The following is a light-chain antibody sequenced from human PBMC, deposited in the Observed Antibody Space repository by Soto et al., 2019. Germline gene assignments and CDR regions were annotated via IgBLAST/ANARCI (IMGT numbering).Light chain of an antibody. V-gene: IGKV1-5*03. CDR3: QQYNTYWT. CDR2: KAS. J-gene: IGKJ1*01. CDR1: QSISSW. Sequence: DIEMTQSRSTLSSSVGDRLXXXXRASQSISSWVAWYQQKPGKAPKLLIYKASTLEGGVPSRFSGSGSGTEFTLTIGGLQPDDFATYYCQQYNTYWTFGQGTKVDI.